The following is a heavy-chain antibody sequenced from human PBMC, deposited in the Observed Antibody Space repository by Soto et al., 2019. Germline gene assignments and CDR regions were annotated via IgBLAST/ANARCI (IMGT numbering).Heavy chain of an antibody. J-gene: IGHJ4*02. CDR1: GGSFRSYA. CDR3: ARAPGVRNYYFDY. CDR2: IIPAFGTA. Sequence: ASVKVSCKASGGSFRSYAFNWVRQAPGQGLEWMGGIIPAFGTANYAQKFQGRVTITADESTSTAYMELSSLRSEDTAVYYCARAPGVRNYYFDYWGQGTLVTVSP. D-gene: IGHD3-10*01. V-gene: IGHV1-69*13.